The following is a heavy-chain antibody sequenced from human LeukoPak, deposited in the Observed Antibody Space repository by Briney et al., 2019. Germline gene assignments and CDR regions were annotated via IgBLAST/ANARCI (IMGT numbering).Heavy chain of an antibody. CDR2: ISSSSSYI. CDR1: GFTFSSYS. CDR3: ARVGYGSGSYYNP. J-gene: IGHJ5*02. D-gene: IGHD3-10*01. V-gene: IGHV3-21*01. Sequence: GGSLRLSCAASGFTFSSYSMNWVRQAPGKGLEWVSSISSSSSYIYYADSVKGRFTISRDNAKNSLYLQMNSPRAEDTAVYYCARVGYGSGSYYNPWGQGTLVTVSS.